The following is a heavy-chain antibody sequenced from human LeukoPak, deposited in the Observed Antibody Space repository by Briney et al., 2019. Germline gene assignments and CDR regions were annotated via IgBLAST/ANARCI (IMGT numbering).Heavy chain of an antibody. CDR2: INPSGGRT. D-gene: IGHD6-13*01. J-gene: IGHJ4*02. V-gene: IGHV1-46*01. CDR3: ATDDTEQLAPNDY. CDR1: GYRFTSYY. Sequence: ASVKVSCKAFGYRFTSYYIHWVRQAPGQGLEWMGIINPSGGRTSYAQKFQGTVTMTRDTSTSTVYMELSSLRSEDTAVYYCATDDTEQLAPNDYWGQGTLVTVSS.